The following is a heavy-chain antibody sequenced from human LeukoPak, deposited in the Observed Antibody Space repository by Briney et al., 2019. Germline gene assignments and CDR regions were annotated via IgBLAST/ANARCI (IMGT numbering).Heavy chain of an antibody. CDR3: AKDGRTTVTID. Sequence: GGSLRLSCAASGFTFSSYAMSWVRQAPGKGLAWVSAISGSGGSTYYADSVKGRFTISRDNSKNTLYLQTNSLRAEDTAVYYCAKDGRTTVTIDWGQGTLVTVSS. V-gene: IGHV3-23*01. J-gene: IGHJ4*02. CDR1: GFTFSSYA. CDR2: ISGSGGST. D-gene: IGHD4-17*01.